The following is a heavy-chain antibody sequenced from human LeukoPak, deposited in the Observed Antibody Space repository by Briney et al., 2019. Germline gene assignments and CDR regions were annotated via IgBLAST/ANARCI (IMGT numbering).Heavy chain of an antibody. CDR2: INSDGSST. J-gene: IGHJ6*03. V-gene: IGHV3-74*01. Sequence: PGGSLRLSCAASGFTFSSYWMHWVRQGPGKGLVWVSRINSDGSSTSDADSVKGRFTISRDNAKNTLYLQMNSLKTEDTAVYYCTTDFSIRPMVVWGKGTAVTVSS. CDR1: GFTFSSYW. D-gene: IGHD2-21*01. CDR3: TTDFSIRPMVV.